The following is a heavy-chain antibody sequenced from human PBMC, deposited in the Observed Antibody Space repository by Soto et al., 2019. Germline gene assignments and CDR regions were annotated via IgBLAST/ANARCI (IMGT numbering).Heavy chain of an antibody. CDR1: GFTFSHYG. D-gene: IGHD3-3*01. CDR3: ARDHGTTASGVVIKGSDY. Sequence: QVQLVESGGGVVQPGRSLRLSCAASGFTFSHYGMHWVRQAPGKGLEWVAVIWYDGSNKYYADSVKGRFTISRDNSKDKLYLQMSSLRAEDTAVYYCARDHGTTASGVVIKGSDYWGQGTLVTVSS. V-gene: IGHV3-33*01. J-gene: IGHJ4*02. CDR2: IWYDGSNK.